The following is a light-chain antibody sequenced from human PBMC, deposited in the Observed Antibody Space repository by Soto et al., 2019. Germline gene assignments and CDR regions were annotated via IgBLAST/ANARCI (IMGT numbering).Light chain of an antibody. Sequence: QSVLTQPASVSGSPGQSITISCAGTSSDVGGYNYVSWYQQHPGKVPRLIISDVNKRPSGVSDRFSGSKSGNTASLPISGLQAEDEADYYCASFTRSVTVVFGGGTKLTVL. V-gene: IGLV2-14*03. J-gene: IGLJ2*01. CDR1: SSDVGGYNY. CDR3: ASFTRSVTVV. CDR2: DVN.